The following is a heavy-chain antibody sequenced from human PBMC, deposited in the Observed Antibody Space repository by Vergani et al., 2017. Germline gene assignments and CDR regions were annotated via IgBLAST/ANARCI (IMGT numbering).Heavy chain of an antibody. CDR2: ISSSSITI. D-gene: IGHD3-9*01. CDR3: ARDKRYFDWLLYPFDY. V-gene: IGHV3-48*01. CDR1: GFTFSSYS. Sequence: EVQLVESGGGLVQPGGSLRLSCAASGFTFSSYSMNWVRQAPGKGLEWVSYISSSSITIYYADSVKGRFPISRDNAKNSLYLQMNSLRAEDTAVYYCARDKRYFDWLLYPFDYWGQGTLVTVSS. J-gene: IGHJ4*02.